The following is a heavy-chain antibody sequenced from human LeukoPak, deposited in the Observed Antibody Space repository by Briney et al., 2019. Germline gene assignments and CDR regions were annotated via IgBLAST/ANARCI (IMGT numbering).Heavy chain of an antibody. V-gene: IGHV1-18*01. CDR1: GYTFTSYG. J-gene: IGHJ4*02. CDR3: ARDPSVDTAIGFDY. D-gene: IGHD5-18*01. CDR2: ISAYNGNT. Sequence: ASVKVSCKASGYTFTSYGISWVRQAPGQGLEWMGWISAYNGNTNYAQKLQGRVTMTTDTSTSTACMELRSLRSDDTAVYYCARDPSVDTAIGFDYWGQGTLVTVSS.